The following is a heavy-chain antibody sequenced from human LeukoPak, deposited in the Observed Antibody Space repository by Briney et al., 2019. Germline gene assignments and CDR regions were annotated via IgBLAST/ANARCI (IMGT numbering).Heavy chain of an antibody. V-gene: IGHV3-23*01. CDR2: ISGGGDIT. J-gene: IGHJ4*02. D-gene: IGHD2-21*02. Sequence: PGGSLRLSCAASGFTFSSYAMSWVRQAPGKGLEWVSAISGGGDITYYADSVKGRFTISRDNSKDTLFLQMHSLRPGDTAVYYCVREDTPATANYWGQGTLVTIS. CDR1: GFTFSSYA. CDR3: VREDTPATANY.